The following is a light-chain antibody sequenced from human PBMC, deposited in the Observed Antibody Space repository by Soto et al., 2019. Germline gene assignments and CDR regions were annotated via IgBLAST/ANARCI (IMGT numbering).Light chain of an antibody. Sequence: SVLTQPPSASGSPGQSVTISCTGTNSDVCGYNYVSWYQQHPGKAPKLMIYEVTKRPSGVPDRFSGSKSGNTASLTVSGLQAEDEADYYCSSYAGSNNFVFGTGTKVTVL. V-gene: IGLV2-8*01. CDR2: EVT. CDR3: SSYAGSNNFV. J-gene: IGLJ1*01. CDR1: NSDVCGYNY.